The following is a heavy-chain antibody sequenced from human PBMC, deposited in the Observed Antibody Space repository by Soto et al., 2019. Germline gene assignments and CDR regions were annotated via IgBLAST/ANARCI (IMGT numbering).Heavy chain of an antibody. CDR3: AKDPTFDF. V-gene: IGHV3-23*01. J-gene: IGHJ4*02. CDR1: GFNFSSYA. CDR2: ISGSGGST. Sequence: PGVFLRLPCAASGFNFSSYAMRWVRQAPGKGLEWVSAISGSGGSTYYADSVKGRFTISRDNSKNTLYLQMNSLRAEDTAVYYCAKDPTFDFWGQGTPVTVSS.